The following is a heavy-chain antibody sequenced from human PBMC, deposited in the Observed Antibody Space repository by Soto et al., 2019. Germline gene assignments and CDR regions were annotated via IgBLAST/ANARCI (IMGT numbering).Heavy chain of an antibody. Sequence: GGSLRLSCAASGFTFSSYGMHWVRQAPGKGLEWVAVISYDGSNKYYTDSVKGRFTISRDNSKNTLYLQMNSLRAEDTAVYYCAKDRGGVAAAGTHYYYYYGMDVWGQGTTVTVSS. D-gene: IGHD6-13*01. CDR2: ISYDGSNK. J-gene: IGHJ6*02. V-gene: IGHV3-30*18. CDR1: GFTFSSYG. CDR3: AKDRGGVAAAGTHYYYYYGMDV.